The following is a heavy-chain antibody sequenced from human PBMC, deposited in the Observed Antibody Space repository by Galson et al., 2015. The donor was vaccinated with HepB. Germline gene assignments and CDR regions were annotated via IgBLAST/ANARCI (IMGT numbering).Heavy chain of an antibody. D-gene: IGHD3-10*01. CDR1: GFTFSSYS. CDR2: ISTSGSYI. CDR3: ASAITMIRGVPWGFDP. V-gene: IGHV3-21*01. J-gene: IGHJ5*02. Sequence: SLRLSCAASGFTFSSYSMNWVRQAPGRGLEWVSSISTSGSYIYYADSVKGRFTISRDNPKNSLNLQMNSLRAEDTAVYYCASAITMIRGVPWGFDPWGQGTLVTVSS.